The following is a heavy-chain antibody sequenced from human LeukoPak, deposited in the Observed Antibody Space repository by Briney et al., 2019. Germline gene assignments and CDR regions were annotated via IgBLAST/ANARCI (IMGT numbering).Heavy chain of an antibody. CDR3: ARGGSSSFHYYYMDV. V-gene: IGHV1-2*02. CDR2: INPNSGGT. Sequence: ASVKVSCKASGYTFTGYYMHWVRQAPGQGLEWMGWINPNSGGTNYAQKFQGRVTMTRDTSISTAYMELSRLRSDDTAVYYCARGGSSSFHYYYMDVWGKGTTVTVSS. CDR1: GYTFTGYY. D-gene: IGHD6-13*01. J-gene: IGHJ6*03.